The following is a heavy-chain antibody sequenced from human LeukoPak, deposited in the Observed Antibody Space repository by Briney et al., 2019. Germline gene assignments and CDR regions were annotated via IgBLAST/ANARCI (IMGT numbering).Heavy chain of an antibody. Sequence: PGGSLRLSCAASGFTFSSYGMHWVRQAPGKGLEWVAVISYDGSNKYYADSVKGRFTISRDNSKNTLYLQMNSLRAEDTAVYYCAKDLRPYYGSGSTDFDYWGQGTLVTVSS. V-gene: IGHV3-30*18. CDR1: GFTFSSYG. CDR3: AKDLRPYYGSGSTDFDY. J-gene: IGHJ4*02. CDR2: ISYDGSNK. D-gene: IGHD3-10*01.